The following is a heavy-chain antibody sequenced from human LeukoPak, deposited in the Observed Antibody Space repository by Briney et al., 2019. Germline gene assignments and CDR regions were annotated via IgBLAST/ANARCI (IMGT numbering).Heavy chain of an antibody. V-gene: IGHV3-48*04. D-gene: IGHD3-16*02. CDR2: ISSSGSPI. Sequence: GGPLRLSCAASGFTFSSYWMSWVRQAPGKGLEWVSYISSSGSPIYYADSVKGRFTISRDNAKNSLYLQMNSLRAEDTAVYYCATAPQTYRYLGYWGQGTLVTVSS. J-gene: IGHJ4*02. CDR3: ATAPQTYRYLGY. CDR1: GFTFSSYW.